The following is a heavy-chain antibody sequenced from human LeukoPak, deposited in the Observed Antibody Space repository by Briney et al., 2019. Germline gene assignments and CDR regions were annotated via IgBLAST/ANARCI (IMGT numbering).Heavy chain of an antibody. CDR1: GLTVSRNY. D-gene: IGHD3-10*01. Sequence: GGSLRLSCAASGLTVSRNYMSWVRQAPGKGLESVSVIYSGESTYYADSVRGRFTISRDNSKNTLYLQMNSLRVEDTAVYYCARVGGHWGQGTLVTVSS. J-gene: IGHJ4*02. CDR3: ARVGGH. V-gene: IGHV3-53*01. CDR2: IYSGEST.